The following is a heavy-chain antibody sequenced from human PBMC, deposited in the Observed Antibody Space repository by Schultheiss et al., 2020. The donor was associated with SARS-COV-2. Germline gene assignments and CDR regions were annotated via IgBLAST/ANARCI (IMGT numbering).Heavy chain of an antibody. D-gene: IGHD6-6*01. CDR2: ISYDGSYK. V-gene: IGHV3-30*18. CDR3: AKAEGAVSSSSDY. CDR1: GFTFSSYG. Sequence: GGSLRLSCTASGFTFSSYGMHWVRQAPGKGLEWVAVISYDGSYKYYADSVTGRFSISRDNSKNTLYLQMSGLRAEDTAVYYCAKAEGAVSSSSDYWGQGTLVTVSS. J-gene: IGHJ4*02.